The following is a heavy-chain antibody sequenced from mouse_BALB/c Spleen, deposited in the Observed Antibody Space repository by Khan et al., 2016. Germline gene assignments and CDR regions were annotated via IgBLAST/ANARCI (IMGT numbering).Heavy chain of an antibody. CDR1: GFAFSRYA. J-gene: IGHJ4*01. D-gene: IGHD2-1*01. CDR3: ARQRYGNYYYYAMDY. CDR2: ISRGGGST. Sequence: EVELVESGGGLVKPGGSLKLSCAASGFAFSRYAMSWVRQTPEKRLEWVAYISRGGGSTYYPDTVKGRFTISRDNAKNTLYLQMSSLKAEDTAMYYCARQRYGNYYYYAMDYWGQGTSVTVSS. V-gene: IGHV5-12-1*01.